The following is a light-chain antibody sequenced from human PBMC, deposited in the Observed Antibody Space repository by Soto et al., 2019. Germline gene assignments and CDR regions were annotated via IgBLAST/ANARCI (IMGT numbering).Light chain of an antibody. CDR2: DVN. CDR1: SSDIGGNDY. V-gene: IGLV2-14*03. J-gene: IGLJ2*01. CDR3: TTYASGSTHVV. Sequence: QSALTQPASVSGSPGQSITLSCTGTSSDIGGNDYVSWYQLHQGTAPQLIIYDVNHRPSRVSDRFSGSKSGNTASLTISGLQAEDEADYYCTTYASGSTHVVFGGGTKLTVL.